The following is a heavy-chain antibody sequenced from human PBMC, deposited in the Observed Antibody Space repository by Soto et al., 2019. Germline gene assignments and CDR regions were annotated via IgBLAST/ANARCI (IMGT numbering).Heavy chain of an antibody. CDR1: GYTFTGYY. CDR3: AGGMAAADAFDF. D-gene: IGHD2-15*01. V-gene: IGHV1-2*02. CDR2: INPNSGGT. Sequence: ASVKVSCKASGYTFTGYYMHWVGQAPGQGLEWMVCINPNSGGTNYAQKFQGRVTMTRDTSISQAYMGLSRLRSDDTAVYYCAGGMAAADAFDFWGQGTLVTVSS. J-gene: IGHJ4*02.